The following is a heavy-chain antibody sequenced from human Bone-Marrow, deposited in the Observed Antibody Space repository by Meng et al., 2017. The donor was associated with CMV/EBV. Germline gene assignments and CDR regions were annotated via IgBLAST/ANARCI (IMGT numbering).Heavy chain of an antibody. CDR1: GFTFEDYG. Sequence: GFTFEDYGISWVRQAPGKGLEWVSGINWRGATTGYADSVQGRFTISRDNAKNFLYLEMKSLRAEDTALYHCARHNSGSYSSGFDPWGPGTLVTVSS. V-gene: IGHV3-20*01. CDR2: INWRGATT. CDR3: ARHNSGSYSSGFDP. D-gene: IGHD3-10*01. J-gene: IGHJ5*02.